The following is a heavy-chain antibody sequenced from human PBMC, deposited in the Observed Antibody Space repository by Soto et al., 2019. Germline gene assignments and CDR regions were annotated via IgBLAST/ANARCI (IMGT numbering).Heavy chain of an antibody. V-gene: IGHV4-59*08. Sequence: QVLLQESGPGLLKPSETLSLTCTVSGGSINNYYWSWIRQPPGKGLEWLGYVYYSGTTNYNSNLKSRITILIDTSKNQFSLRLSSVTAADTAVYYCARHTDDILTGNEALEIWGQGTVVTVSS. D-gene: IGHD3-9*01. CDR1: GGSINNYY. CDR3: ARHTDDILTGNEALEI. J-gene: IGHJ3*02. CDR2: VYYSGTT.